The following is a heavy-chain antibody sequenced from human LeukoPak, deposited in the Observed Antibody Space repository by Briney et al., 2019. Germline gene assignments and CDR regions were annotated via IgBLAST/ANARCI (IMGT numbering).Heavy chain of an antibody. Sequence: GGSLRLSCAASGFTFNTYWMHWVRQDRGRGRVWVARVNREGTTTAYADSVKGRFIISRDNSKNTLYLQMNNLRAEDTAVYYCARDSDWILFDYWGQGTPVTVSS. J-gene: IGHJ4*02. CDR2: VNREGTTT. D-gene: IGHD2-2*03. V-gene: IGHV3-74*03. CDR1: GFTFNTYW. CDR3: ARDSDWILFDY.